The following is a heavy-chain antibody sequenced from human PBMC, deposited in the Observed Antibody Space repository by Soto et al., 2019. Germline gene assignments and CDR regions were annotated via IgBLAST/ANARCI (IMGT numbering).Heavy chain of an antibody. CDR3: AKESFDAFDI. Sequence: EVQLVESGGGLLQPGRSLRLSCEASGFSFDDYAMHWVRQVPGKGLEWVSGISWNSGTIDYADSVRGRFTISRDNAKNSLYLQMNSLRVEDTALYYCAKESFDAFDIWGRGAMVTVSS. J-gene: IGHJ3*02. CDR2: ISWNSGTI. V-gene: IGHV3-9*01. CDR1: GFSFDDYA.